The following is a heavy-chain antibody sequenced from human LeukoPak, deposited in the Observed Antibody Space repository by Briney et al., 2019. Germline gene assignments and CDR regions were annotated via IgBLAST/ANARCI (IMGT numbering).Heavy chain of an antibody. V-gene: IGHV3-21*01. D-gene: IGHD6-13*01. J-gene: IGHJ3*01. CDR3: AREYSSSSSS. CDR1: GFTFSSYS. Sequence: GGSLRLSCAASGFTFSSYSMNWVRQAPGKGLEWVSFISSSRSYIYYADSVKGRFTISRDNAKNSLYLQMNSLRAEDTAVYYCAREYSSSSSSWGQGTMVTVSS. CDR2: ISSSRSYI.